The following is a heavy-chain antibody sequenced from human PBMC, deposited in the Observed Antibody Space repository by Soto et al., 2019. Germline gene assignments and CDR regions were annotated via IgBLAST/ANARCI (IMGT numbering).Heavy chain of an antibody. CDR1: GFTFSSYS. CDR3: ARTLGHSSGWYELNWFDP. CDR2: ISSNSSTI. Sequence: EVQLVESGGGLVQPGGSLRLSCAASGFTFSSYSMNWVRQAPGKGLEWVSYISSNSSTIYYADSVKGRFTISRDNAKNSLYLQMNSLRDEDTAVYYCARTLGHSSGWYELNWFDPWGQGTLVTVSS. J-gene: IGHJ5*02. V-gene: IGHV3-48*02. D-gene: IGHD6-19*01.